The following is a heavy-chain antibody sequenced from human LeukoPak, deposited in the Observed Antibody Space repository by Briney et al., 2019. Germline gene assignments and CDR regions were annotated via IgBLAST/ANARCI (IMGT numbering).Heavy chain of an antibody. J-gene: IGHJ4*02. Sequence: SQTLSLTCTVSGGSISSYYWSWIRQHPGKGLEWIGSVYYSGSTNYNPSLKSRATISVDTSKNHLSLWPRSVTPADPAVYFCARSIIGTRSKFDYWSQGTLATVSS. CDR2: VYYSGST. CDR3: ARSIIGTRSKFDY. V-gene: IGHV4-59*08. D-gene: IGHD1/OR15-1a*01. CDR1: GGSISSYY.